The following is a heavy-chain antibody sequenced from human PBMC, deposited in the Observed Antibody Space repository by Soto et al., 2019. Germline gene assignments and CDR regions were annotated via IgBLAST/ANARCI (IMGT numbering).Heavy chain of an antibody. CDR2: ISYDGSNK. V-gene: IGHV3-30-3*01. J-gene: IGHJ6*02. CDR3: ARDRLYSSSWYVGGYYYYYYGMDV. Sequence: GGSLRLSCAASGFTFSSYAMHWVRQAPGKGLEWVAVISYDGSNKYYADSVKGRFTISRDNSKNTLYLQMNSLRAEDTAVYYCARDRLYSSSWYVGGYYYYYYGMDVWGQGTTVTVSS. CDR1: GFTFSSYA. D-gene: IGHD6-13*01.